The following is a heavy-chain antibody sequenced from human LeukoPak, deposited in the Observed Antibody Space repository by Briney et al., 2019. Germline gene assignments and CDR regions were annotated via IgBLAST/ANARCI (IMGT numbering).Heavy chain of an antibody. J-gene: IGHJ5*02. V-gene: IGHV4-34*01. CDR3: ARDYDVLTAYPPTQLFDP. CDR1: GGSFSGYY. Sequence: SETLSLTCAVYGGSFSGYYWSWIRQPPGKGLERIGEINHSGSTNYNPSLKSRVTISVDTSKNQFSLKLNSVTAADTAVYYCARDYDVLTAYPPTQLFDPWGQGTLVTVSS. D-gene: IGHD3-9*01. CDR2: INHSGST.